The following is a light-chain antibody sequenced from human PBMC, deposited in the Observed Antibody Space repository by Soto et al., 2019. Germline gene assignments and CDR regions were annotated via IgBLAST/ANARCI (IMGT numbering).Light chain of an antibody. CDR1: QDISNY. V-gene: IGKV1-33*01. CDR2: DAS. Sequence: DIQMTQSPSSLSASVGDRVTITCQASQDISNYLNWYQQKPGKAPKLLIYDASNSETGVPSRFSGSGSGTDFTFTISSLQPEDIATYYCQQYDNLPLTFGGGTKVEFK. CDR3: QQYDNLPLT. J-gene: IGKJ4*01.